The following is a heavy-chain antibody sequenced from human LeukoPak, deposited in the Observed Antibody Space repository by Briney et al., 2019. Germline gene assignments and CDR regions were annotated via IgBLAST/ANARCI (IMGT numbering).Heavy chain of an antibody. CDR3: QLVVPTPMSYHYYGMDV. CDR2: IYSGGST. V-gene: IGHV3-66*01. D-gene: IGHD2-2*01. Sequence: GGSLRLSCAASGFSVSSTYMSWVRQAPGKGLEWVSVIYSGGSTYHADSVKGRFTISRDNSKNTLYLQMKSLRAEDTAVYYCQLVVPTPMSYHYYGMDVWGQGTTVTVSS. CDR1: GFSVSSTY. J-gene: IGHJ6*02.